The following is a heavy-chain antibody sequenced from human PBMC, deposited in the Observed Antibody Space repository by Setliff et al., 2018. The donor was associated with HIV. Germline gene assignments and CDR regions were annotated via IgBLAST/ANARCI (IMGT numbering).Heavy chain of an antibody. V-gene: IGHV4-59*01. Sequence: SETLSLTCTVSGCSISSYYWTWIRQPPGEGLEWMGYVYYSGSTIYNPSLNSRVTTSVDTSNNHFSQKLSSVTAVDTAVYYCARAYYYEGYYMDVWGKGTTVTVSS. J-gene: IGHJ6*03. CDR2: VYYSGST. D-gene: IGHD3-22*01. CDR1: GCSISSYY. CDR3: ARAYYYEGYYMDV.